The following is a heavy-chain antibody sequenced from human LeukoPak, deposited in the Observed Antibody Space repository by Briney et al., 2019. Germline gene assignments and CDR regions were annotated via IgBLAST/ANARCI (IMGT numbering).Heavy chain of an antibody. J-gene: IGHJ6*02. CDR3: SGYDCSGGSCYRYYYYGMDV. V-gene: IGHV4-34*01. CDR1: GGSFSGYY. Sequence: SETLSLTCAVYGGSFSGYYWSWIRQPPGKGLEWVGEINHSGSTNYNPSLKSRVTISVDTSKNQFSLKLSSVTAADTAVYYCSGYDCSGGSCYRYYYYGMDVWGQGTTVTVSS. CDR2: INHSGST. D-gene: IGHD2-15*01.